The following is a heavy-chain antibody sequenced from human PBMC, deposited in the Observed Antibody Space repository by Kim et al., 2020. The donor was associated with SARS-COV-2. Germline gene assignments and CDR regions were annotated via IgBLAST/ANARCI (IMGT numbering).Heavy chain of an antibody. V-gene: IGHV4-31*02. Sequence: YNPSLKSRVTISVDTSKNQFSLKLSAVTAADTAVYYCARVGGYFYYFDDWGQGTLVTVSS. J-gene: IGHJ4*02. CDR3: ARVGGYFYYFDD. D-gene: IGHD3-22*01.